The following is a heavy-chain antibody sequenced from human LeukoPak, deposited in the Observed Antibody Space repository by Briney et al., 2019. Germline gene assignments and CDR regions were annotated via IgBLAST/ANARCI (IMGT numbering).Heavy chain of an antibody. CDR3: ARSLTIREGDAFDI. D-gene: IGHD3-10*01. CDR1: GYTITDYY. CDR2: ISGYNGNT. Sequence: ASVKVSCKASGYTITDYYIHWVRQAPGQGLEWMGWISGYNGNTNFARKLQGRVTMTTDTSTSTAYMELRSLRSDDTAVYYCARSLTIREGDAFDIWGQGTMVTVSS. V-gene: IGHV1-18*01. J-gene: IGHJ3*02.